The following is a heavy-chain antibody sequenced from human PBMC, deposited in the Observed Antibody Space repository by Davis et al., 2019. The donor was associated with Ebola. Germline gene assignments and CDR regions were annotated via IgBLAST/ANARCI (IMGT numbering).Heavy chain of an antibody. CDR1: GGTFSSYA. CDR2: IIPTFGTA. CDR3: ARVTPTLDYFDY. V-gene: IGHV1-69*06. Sequence: AASVKVSCKASGGTFSSYAISWVRQAPGQGLEWMGGIIPTFGTANYAQKFQGRVTITADKSTSTAYMELSSLRSEDTAVYYWARVTPTLDYFDYWGQGTLVTVSS. J-gene: IGHJ4*02. D-gene: IGHD4-23*01.